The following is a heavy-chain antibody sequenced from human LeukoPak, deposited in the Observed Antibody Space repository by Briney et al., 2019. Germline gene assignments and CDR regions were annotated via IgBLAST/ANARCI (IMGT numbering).Heavy chain of an antibody. CDR1: GFXFSSYG. D-gene: IGHD4-17*01. CDR3: ARGRDSDYAFDY. J-gene: IGHJ4*02. Sequence: PGGSLRLSCAASGFXFSSYGIRWVRQAPGKGREWVAAISYDGSNKYYADSVKGRFTISRDNSKNTLYLQMNSLRAEDTAVYYCARGRDSDYAFDYWGQGTLVTVSS. CDR2: ISYDGSNK. V-gene: IGHV3-30*03.